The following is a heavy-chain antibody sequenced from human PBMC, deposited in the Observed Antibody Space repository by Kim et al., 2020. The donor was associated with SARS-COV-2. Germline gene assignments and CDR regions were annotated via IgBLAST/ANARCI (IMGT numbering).Heavy chain of an antibody. CDR1: GFTFRNHG. Sequence: GGSLRLSCAASGFTFRNHGMHWVRQAPGKGLEWVAVIWYDGSNKYYADSVKGRFTISRDNSKNTLYLQMNSLRVEDTAVYYCARDREAVRLDYWGQGTLVTVSS. D-gene: IGHD1-26*01. J-gene: IGHJ4*02. CDR3: ARDREAVRLDY. CDR2: IWYDGSNK. V-gene: IGHV3-33*01.